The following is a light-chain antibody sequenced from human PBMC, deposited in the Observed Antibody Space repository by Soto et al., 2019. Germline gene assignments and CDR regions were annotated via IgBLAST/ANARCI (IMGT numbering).Light chain of an antibody. CDR3: QQYDNWPYT. CDR2: GAS. V-gene: IGKV3-15*01. J-gene: IGKJ2*01. Sequence: PWERATLSCRASQSVSNNLAWYQQKPGQAPRLLIYGASTRATAIPARFSGSGSGTEFTLTISSLQSEDFAVYFCQQYDNWPYTFGQGTKVDIK. CDR1: QSVSNN.